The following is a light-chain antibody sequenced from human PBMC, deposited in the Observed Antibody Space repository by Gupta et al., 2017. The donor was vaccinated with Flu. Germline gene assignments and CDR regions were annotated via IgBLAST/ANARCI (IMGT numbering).Light chain of an antibody. V-gene: IGLV2-14*01. CDR1: SSDVGGYNY. CDR3: SSYTSSNSLE. J-gene: IGLJ3*02. Sequence: VTMCSIRTSSDVGGYNYVSWYQHHPGKAPKLMIYEVINRPSGVSNRFSGSKSGNTASLTISGLQAEDEADYYCSSYTSSNSLEFGGGTKLTVL. CDR2: EVI.